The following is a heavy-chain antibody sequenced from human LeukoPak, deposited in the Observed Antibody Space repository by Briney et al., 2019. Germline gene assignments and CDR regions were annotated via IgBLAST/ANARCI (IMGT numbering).Heavy chain of an antibody. CDR1: GSSISSYY. V-gene: IGHV4-4*07. CDR2: IYTSGST. Sequence: SETLPLTCTVSGSSISSYYWSWIRQPAGKGPEWIGRIYTSGSTNYNASLKSRVSMSVDTSKNQFSLKLSSVTAADTAVFYCARENSGSYREFDYWGQGTLVTVSS. CDR3: ARENSGSYREFDY. D-gene: IGHD1-26*01. J-gene: IGHJ4*02.